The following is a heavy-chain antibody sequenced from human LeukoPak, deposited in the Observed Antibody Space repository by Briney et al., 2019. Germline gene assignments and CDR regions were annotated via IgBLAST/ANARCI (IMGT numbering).Heavy chain of an antibody. CDR1: GYTFTSYG. D-gene: IGHD3-16*01. Sequence: ASVKVSGKASGYTFTSYGISWVRQAPGQGLEWMGWISGYYGNTDSAQNLQGRVTMTRDTSTSTAYMELRSLTSDDTAVYYCARRGPVGGVWGFDYWGQRTLVTVSS. V-gene: IGHV1-18*01. CDR2: ISGYYGNT. J-gene: IGHJ4*02. CDR3: ARRGPVGGVWGFDY.